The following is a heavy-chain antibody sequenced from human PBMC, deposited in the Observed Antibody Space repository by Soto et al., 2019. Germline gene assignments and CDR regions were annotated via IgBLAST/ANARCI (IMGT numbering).Heavy chain of an antibody. Sequence: PAGSLRLSCVASGFTFSSYAMGWVRQAPGKGLEWVSAITSSGVTTYYADSVKGRFTISRDNSKNTVYLQMNSLRGEDTAVFFCAKGDQPVASYFFDYWGLGTLVTVSS. CDR1: GFTFSSYA. CDR3: AKGDQPVASYFFDY. J-gene: IGHJ4*02. D-gene: IGHD2-2*01. V-gene: IGHV3-23*01. CDR2: ITSSGVTT.